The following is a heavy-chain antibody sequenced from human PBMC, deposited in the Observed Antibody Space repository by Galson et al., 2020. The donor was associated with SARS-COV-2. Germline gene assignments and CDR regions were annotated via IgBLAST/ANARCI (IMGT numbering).Heavy chain of an antibody. CDR1: GFTFDDYA. V-gene: IGHV3-9*01. CDR2: ISWNSGSI. Sequence: GGSLRLSCAASGFTFDDYAMHWVRQAPGKGLEWVSDISWNSGSIGYADSAKGRFTISRDNAKNSLYLQMNSLRAEDTALYYCAKDPGYSNGSVDYWGQGTLVTVSS. D-gene: IGHD6-19*01. CDR3: AKDPGYSNGSVDY. J-gene: IGHJ4*02.